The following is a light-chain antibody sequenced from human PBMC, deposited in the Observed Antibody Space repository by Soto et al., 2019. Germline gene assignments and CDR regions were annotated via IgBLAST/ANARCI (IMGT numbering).Light chain of an antibody. V-gene: IGKV3D-20*02. CDR3: QQRSDWPWT. CDR2: SVS. Sequence: EIVFTQSPDTLSLSPGERATLSCRTSETVSDSQLAWYQQKPGQAPRLLIYSVSTRATGIADRFSGSGSGTDFTLTISSLEPEDFAVYYCQQRSDWPWTFGQGTKVDIK. CDR1: ETVSDSQ. J-gene: IGKJ1*01.